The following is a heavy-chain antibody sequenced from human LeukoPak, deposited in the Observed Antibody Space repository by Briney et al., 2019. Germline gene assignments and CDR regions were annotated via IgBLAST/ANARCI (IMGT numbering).Heavy chain of an antibody. CDR3: ARDLTGRSDY. V-gene: IGHV1-2*02. Sequence: ASVKVSCKASGYTFTDYYMHWARQAPGQELEWMGWINPNSGGTNYAQSFQGRVTMTRDTSISTAYMELSRLRSDDTAVYYCARDLTGRSDYWGQGTLVTVSS. J-gene: IGHJ4*02. CDR2: INPNSGGT. D-gene: IGHD3-9*01. CDR1: GYTFTDYY.